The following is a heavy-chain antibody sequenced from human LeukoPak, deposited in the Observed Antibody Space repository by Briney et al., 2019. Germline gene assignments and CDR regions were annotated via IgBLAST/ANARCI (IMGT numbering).Heavy chain of an antibody. CDR1: GGSISSHY. J-gene: IGHJ4*02. D-gene: IGHD4-17*01. Sequence: SETLSPTCTVSGGSISSHYWSWIRQPPGKGLEWIGYIYYSGSTNYNPSLKSRVTISVDTSKNQFSLKLSSVTAADTAVYYCARDHMDDYGDYYFDYWGQGTLVTVSS. V-gene: IGHV4-59*11. CDR2: IYYSGST. CDR3: ARDHMDDYGDYYFDY.